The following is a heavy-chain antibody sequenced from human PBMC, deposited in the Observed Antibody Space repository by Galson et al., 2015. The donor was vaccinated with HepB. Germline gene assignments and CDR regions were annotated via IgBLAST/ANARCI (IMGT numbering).Heavy chain of an antibody. V-gene: IGHV5-51*01. CDR2: IYPGDSDT. Sequence: QSGAEVKKPGESLKISCKGSGYSFASSWIAWVRQMPGKGLEWMGIIYPGDSDTRYSPSFQGQVTISADKSISTAYLQWSSLKASDTAMYYCARHRGRIAAGWGGMDVWGQGTTVIVSS. D-gene: IGHD6-25*01. CDR1: GYSFASSW. CDR3: ARHRGRIAAGWGGMDV. J-gene: IGHJ6*02.